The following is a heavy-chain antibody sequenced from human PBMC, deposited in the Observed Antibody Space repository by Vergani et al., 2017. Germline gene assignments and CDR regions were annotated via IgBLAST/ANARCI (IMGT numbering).Heavy chain of an antibody. J-gene: IGHJ4*02. Sequence: EVQLVESGGGLVQPGGSLKLSCAASGFTFSGSAMHGVRQASGKGLEWVGRIRSKANSYATAYAASVKGRFTISRDDSKNTAYLQMNSLKTEDTAVYYCIGSSGYYGYWGQGTLVTVSS. D-gene: IGHD3-22*01. CDR3: IGSSGYYGY. CDR2: IRSKANSYAT. V-gene: IGHV3-73*02. CDR1: GFTFSGSA.